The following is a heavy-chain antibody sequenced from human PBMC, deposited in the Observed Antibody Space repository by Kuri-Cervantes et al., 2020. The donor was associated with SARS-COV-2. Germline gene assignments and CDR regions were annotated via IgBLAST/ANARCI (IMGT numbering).Heavy chain of an antibody. CDR2: IVVGSGNT. Sequence: SVKVSCKASGFTFTSSAMQWVRQARGQRLEWIGWIVVGSGNTNYAQKFQERVTITRDMSTSTVYMELSSLRSEDTAVYYCARVGPTVTYYGMDVWGQGPS. V-gene: IGHV1-58*02. D-gene: IGHD4-17*01. J-gene: IGHJ6*02. CDR1: GFTFTSSA. CDR3: ARVGPTVTYYGMDV.